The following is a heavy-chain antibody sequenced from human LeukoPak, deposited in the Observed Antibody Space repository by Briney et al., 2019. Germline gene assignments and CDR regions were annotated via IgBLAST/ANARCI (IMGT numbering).Heavy chain of an antibody. CDR3: AREWRKYCSSTSCLLPDY. Sequence: GGSLRLSCAASGFILSNYWMYWVRQAPGKGLVWVSRINSDGSSTSYADSVKGRFTISRDNAKNSLYLQMNSLRAEDTAVYYCAREWRKYCSSTSCLLPDYWGQGTLVTVSS. CDR1: GFILSNYW. CDR2: INSDGSST. D-gene: IGHD2-2*01. V-gene: IGHV3-74*01. J-gene: IGHJ4*02.